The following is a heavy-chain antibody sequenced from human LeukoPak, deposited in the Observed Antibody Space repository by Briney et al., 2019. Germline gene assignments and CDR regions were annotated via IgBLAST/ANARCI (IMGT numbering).Heavy chain of an antibody. V-gene: IGHV3-30*18. CDR2: ISYDGSNK. J-gene: IGHJ5*02. CDR3: AKASGSGSYRNWVDP. D-gene: IGHD1-26*01. Sequence: PGGSLRLSCAASGFTFSSYGMHWVRLAPGKGLEWVAVISYDGSNKYYVDSVKGRFTISRDNSRNTLYLQMNSLRAEDTAVYYCAKASGSGSYRNWVDPWGQGTLVTVSS. CDR1: GFTFSSYG.